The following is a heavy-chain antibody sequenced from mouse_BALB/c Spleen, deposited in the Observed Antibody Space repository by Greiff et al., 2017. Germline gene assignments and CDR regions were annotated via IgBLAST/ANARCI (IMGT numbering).Heavy chain of an antibody. Sequence: VQLQQSGAELMKPGASVKISCKATGYTFSSYWIEWVKQRPGHGLEWIGEILPGSGSTNYNEKFKGKATFTADTSSNTAYMQLSSLTSEDSAVYYCARRITTVALRGYFDYWGQGTTLTVPS. CDR2: ILPGSGST. D-gene: IGHD1-1*01. CDR1: GYTFSSYW. J-gene: IGHJ2*01. CDR3: ARRITTVALRGYFDY. V-gene: IGHV1-9*01.